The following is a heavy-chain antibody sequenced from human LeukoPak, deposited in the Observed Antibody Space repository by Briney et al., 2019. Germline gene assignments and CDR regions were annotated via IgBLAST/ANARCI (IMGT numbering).Heavy chain of an antibody. CDR1: GFTFSSYS. CDR2: ISSSSSYI. J-gene: IGHJ6*02. V-gene: IGHV3-21*04. Sequence: PGGSLRLSCAASGFTFSSYSMNWVRQAPGKGLEWVSSISSSSSYIYYADSVKGRFTISRDNAKNSLYLQMNSLRAEDTALYYCAKDIGPVVVPAAMEIYYYYGMDVWGQGTTVTVSS. CDR3: AKDIGPVVVPAAMEIYYYYGMDV. D-gene: IGHD2-2*01.